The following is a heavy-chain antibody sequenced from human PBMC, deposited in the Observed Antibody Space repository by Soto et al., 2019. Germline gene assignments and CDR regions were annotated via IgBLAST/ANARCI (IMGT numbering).Heavy chain of an antibody. CDR3: ASLLGYCSSTSCYFSAFDI. Sequence: ASETLSLTCTFSGGSISSSSYYWGWIRQPPGKGLEWIGNIYYSGSTYYNPSLKSRVTISVDTSKNQFSLKLSSVTAADTAVYYCASLLGYCSSTSCYFSAFDIWGQGTMVTVSS. J-gene: IGHJ3*02. CDR1: GGSISSSSYY. D-gene: IGHD2-2*01. V-gene: IGHV4-39*01. CDR2: IYYSGST.